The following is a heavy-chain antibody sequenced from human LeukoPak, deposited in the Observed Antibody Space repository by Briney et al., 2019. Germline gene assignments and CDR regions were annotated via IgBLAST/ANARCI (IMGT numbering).Heavy chain of an antibody. V-gene: IGHV4-59*08. CDR2: IYYSGST. Sequence: SETLSLTCTVPGGSISSYYWSWIRQPPGKGLEWIGYIYYSGSTNYNPSLKSRVTISVDTSKNQFSLKLSSVTAADTAVYYCAGGSYYFDYWGQGTLVTASS. D-gene: IGHD1-26*01. J-gene: IGHJ4*02. CDR3: AGGSYYFDY. CDR1: GGSISSYY.